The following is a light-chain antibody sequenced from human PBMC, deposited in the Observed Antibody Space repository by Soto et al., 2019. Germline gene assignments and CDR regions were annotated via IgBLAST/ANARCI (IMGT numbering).Light chain of an antibody. V-gene: IGKV2-28*01. J-gene: IGKJ2*02. CDR1: QSLLHSNGYNY. CDR2: LGS. Sequence: DIVMTQSPLSLPVTPGEPASISCRSSQSLLHSNGYNYLDWYLQKPGQSPQLLIYLGSNRASGVPDRFSGSGSGTDFKLKISRVEAEDVGVYYCMQALQTLGTFGQGTKLEIK. CDR3: MQALQTLGT.